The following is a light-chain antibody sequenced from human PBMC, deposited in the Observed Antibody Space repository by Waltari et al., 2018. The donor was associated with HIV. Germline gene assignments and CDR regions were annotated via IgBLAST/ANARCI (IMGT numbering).Light chain of an antibody. V-gene: IGKV2-28*01. CDR2: LGS. CDR3: MQALQTLS. Sequence: IAMTQSPLSLPVTPAEPHSISCTSSQSLLHSNGYNFLDWYLQRPRQSPQLLIYLGSYRDSGFPDRFSGSGSGTNFTLTINSVEADDAGIYYCMQALQTLSFGEGTKVEIK. CDR1: QSLLHSNGYNF. J-gene: IGKJ4*02.